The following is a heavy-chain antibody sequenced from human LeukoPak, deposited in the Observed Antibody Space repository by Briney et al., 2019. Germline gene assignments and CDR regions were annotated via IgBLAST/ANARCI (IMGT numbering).Heavy chain of an antibody. J-gene: IGHJ4*02. V-gene: IGHV4-59*08. CDR3: ARQATRPYYFDY. CDR1: GDSISNYY. Sequence: SETLSLTCTVSGDSISNYYWSWIRQPPGKGLEWIGYIYYTGSTNYNPSLKSRVTISVDTSKNQFSLKLSSVTAADTAVYYCARQATRPYYFDYWGQGTLVTVSS. CDR2: IYYTGST.